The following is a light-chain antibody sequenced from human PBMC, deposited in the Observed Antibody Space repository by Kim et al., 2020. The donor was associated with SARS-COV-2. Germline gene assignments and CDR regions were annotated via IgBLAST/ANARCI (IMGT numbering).Light chain of an antibody. J-gene: IGLJ2*01. CDR3: SSRDSDDNRLI. CDR1: SLRKYH. CDR2: GKN. V-gene: IGLV3-19*01. Sequence: ALGQTVRITCQGDSLRKYHASWYQQKAGQAPALVIYGKNNRPSAIPARFSGSTSGATAALTITGAQSEDEADYYCSSRDSDDNRLIFGGGTQLTVL.